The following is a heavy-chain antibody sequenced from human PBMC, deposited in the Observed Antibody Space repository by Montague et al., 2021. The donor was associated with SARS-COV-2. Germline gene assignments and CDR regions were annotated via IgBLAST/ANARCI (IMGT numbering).Heavy chain of an antibody. Sequence: SETLSLTCTVSGGSISSSSYYWGWIRQPPGKGLEWLGSIYYSGSTYPNPSLKSRVTISVDTSKNQFSLKLSSVTAADTAVYYCASHERQWLRLYPYYFDYWGQGTLVTVSS. D-gene: IGHD5-12*01. CDR3: ASHERQWLRLYPYYFDY. CDR1: GGSISSSSYY. V-gene: IGHV4-39*01. J-gene: IGHJ4*02. CDR2: IYYSGST.